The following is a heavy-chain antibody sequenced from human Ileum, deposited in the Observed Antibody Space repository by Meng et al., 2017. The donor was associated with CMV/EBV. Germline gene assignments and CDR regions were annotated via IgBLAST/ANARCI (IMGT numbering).Heavy chain of an antibody. CDR2: VSHSGKT. J-gene: IGHJ4*01. V-gene: IGHV4-38-2*01. CDR1: GFSITSGYY. Sequence: GSLRLSCAVSGFSITSGYYWAWIRQSPGKGLAWIGTVSHSGKTFYEPSLRSRITVSLDRSKNHFSLDLSSVTVADTAIYFCARGMPQNYLDQWGPG. CDR3: ARGMPQNYLDQ. D-gene: IGHD2-2*01.